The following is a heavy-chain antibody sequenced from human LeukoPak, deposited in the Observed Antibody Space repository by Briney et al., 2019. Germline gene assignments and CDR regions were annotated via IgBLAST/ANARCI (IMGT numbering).Heavy chain of an antibody. Sequence: GGSLRLSCAASGFTVSSNYMSWVRQAPGKGLEWVSVIYSGGSTYYADSVKGRFTISRDNSKNTLYLQMNSLRAEDTAVYYCVGVRVFTMIVSEPGQPYFWGQWTMVTVSS. J-gene: IGHJ3*01. D-gene: IGHD3-22*01. CDR3: VGVRVFTMIVSEPGQPYF. CDR1: GFTVSSNY. V-gene: IGHV3-53*01. CDR2: IYSGGST.